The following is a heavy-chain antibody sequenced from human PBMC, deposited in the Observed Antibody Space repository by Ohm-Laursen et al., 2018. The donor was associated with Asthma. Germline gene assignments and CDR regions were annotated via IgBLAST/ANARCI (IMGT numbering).Heavy chain of an antibody. V-gene: IGHV4-34*01. CDR3: ARRDPGIAVRGLDY. Sequence: SETLSLTCAVYGGSFSGYYWSWIRQPPGKGLEWIGEINHSGRTNYNPYLKSRVTISVGTSKNQFSLKLSSVTAADTAVYYCARRDPGIAVRGLDYWGQGTLVTGSS. CDR1: GGSFSGYY. J-gene: IGHJ4*02. CDR2: INHSGRT. D-gene: IGHD6-19*01.